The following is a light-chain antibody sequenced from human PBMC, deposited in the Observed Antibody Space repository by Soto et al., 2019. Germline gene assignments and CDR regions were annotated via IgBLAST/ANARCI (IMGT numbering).Light chain of an antibody. Sequence: QSALTQPRSVSGSPGQSVTISCTGTSSDVGYYNYVSWYQQHPGKAPKLLIYDVTHRPSGVPDRFSGSKSGNTASLTISGLQSEDDADYYCCSYAGSYTYVFGTGTKGTVL. CDR3: CSYAGSYTYV. CDR2: DVT. J-gene: IGLJ1*01. V-gene: IGLV2-11*01. CDR1: SSDVGYYNY.